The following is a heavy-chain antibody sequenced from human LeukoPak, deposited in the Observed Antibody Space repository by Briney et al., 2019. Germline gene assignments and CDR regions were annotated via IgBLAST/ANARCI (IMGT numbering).Heavy chain of an antibody. CDR1: GFTFSSYA. V-gene: IGHV3-23*01. Sequence: PGGSLRLSCAASGFTFSSYAMSWVRQAPGKGLEWVSALSGSGGSTYYADSVKGRFTISRDNSKNTLYLQMNSLRAEDTAVYYCAKFAGYCSSTICYNYYFDYWGQGTLVTVSS. CDR2: LSGSGGST. D-gene: IGHD2-2*01. J-gene: IGHJ4*02. CDR3: AKFAGYCSSTICYNYYFDY.